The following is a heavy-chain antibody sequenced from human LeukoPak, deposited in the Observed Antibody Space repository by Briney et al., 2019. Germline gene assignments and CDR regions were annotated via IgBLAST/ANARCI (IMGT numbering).Heavy chain of an antibody. J-gene: IGHJ4*02. Sequence: GESLKISCKGSGYSFTNYWIGWVRQVPGKGLEWMGIMYPGDSDTRYSPSFQGQVTISADKSISTAYLQWSTLQASDAAMYYCARRNGGSSWFFDYWGQGTLVTVSS. D-gene: IGHD6-13*01. CDR3: ARRNGGSSWFFDY. V-gene: IGHV5-51*01. CDR2: MYPGDSDT. CDR1: GYSFTNYW.